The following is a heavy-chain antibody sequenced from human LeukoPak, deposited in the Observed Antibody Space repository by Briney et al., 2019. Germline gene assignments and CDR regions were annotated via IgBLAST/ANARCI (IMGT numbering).Heavy chain of an antibody. V-gene: IGHV4-39*07. CDR1: GGSISSSSYY. J-gene: IGHJ3*02. CDR3: ARDLVSSSWYRSTDAFDI. D-gene: IGHD6-13*01. CDR2: IYYSGST. Sequence: SETLSLTCTVSGGSISSSSYYWGWIRQPPGKGLEWIGSIYYSGSTYYNLSLKSRVTISVDTSKNQFSLKLSSVTAADTAVYYCARDLVSSSWYRSTDAFDIWGQGTMVTVSS.